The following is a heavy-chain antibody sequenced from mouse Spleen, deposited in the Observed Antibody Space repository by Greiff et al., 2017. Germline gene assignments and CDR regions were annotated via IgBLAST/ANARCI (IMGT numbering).Heavy chain of an antibody. J-gene: IGHJ3*01. CDR3: ARGDGNYWFAY. V-gene: IGHV3-6*01. D-gene: IGHD2-1*01. CDR2: ISYDGSN. CDR1: GYSITSGYY. Sequence: EVQLQESGPGLVKPSQSLSLTCSVTGYSITSGYYWXXIRQFPGNKLEWMGYISYDGSNNYNPSLKNRISITRDTSKNQFFLKLNSVTTEDTATYYCARGDGNYWFAYWGQGTLVTVSA.